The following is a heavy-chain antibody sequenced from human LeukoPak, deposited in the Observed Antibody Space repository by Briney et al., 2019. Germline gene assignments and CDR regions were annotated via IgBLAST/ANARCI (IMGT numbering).Heavy chain of an antibody. CDR1: GFTFSSYS. D-gene: IGHD6-6*01. V-gene: IGHV3-48*01. CDR3: AREYSSSSGRAFDI. CDR2: ISSSGSTI. Sequence: PGGSLRLSCAASGFTFSSYSMNWVRQAPGKGLEWGSYISSSGSTIYYADSVKGRFTISRDNAKNSLYLQMNSLRAEDTAVYYCAREYSSSSGRAFDIWGQGTMVTVSS. J-gene: IGHJ3*02.